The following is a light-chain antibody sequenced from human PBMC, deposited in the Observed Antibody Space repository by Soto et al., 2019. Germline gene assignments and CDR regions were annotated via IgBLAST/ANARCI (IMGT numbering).Light chain of an antibody. Sequence: QSAPIQPASVSGSPGQSVTISCIGTSSDVAIYNLVSWYQQYPGKAPKLILYEVSKWPSGISHRFSGSKSGNTASLTISGLQAEDEADYYCCSFAGSRTWVFGGGPKLTVL. V-gene: IGLV2-23*02. CDR3: CSFAGSRTWV. CDR2: EVS. J-gene: IGLJ3*02. CDR1: SSDVAIYNL.